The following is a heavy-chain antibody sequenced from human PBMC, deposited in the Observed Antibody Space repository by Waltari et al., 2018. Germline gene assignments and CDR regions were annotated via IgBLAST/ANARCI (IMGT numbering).Heavy chain of an antibody. Sequence: QVHLVQSGAEVKTPGASVKVSCKASAYTFSTYGLTWVRQAPGQGREWLGWIGPHDGNTNYAPSLQDRVTLTTDTATYTAYMELNRLRPDDTAVYYCATAVGGNMEFDSWGHGSLVTVSS. CDR1: AYTFSTYG. V-gene: IGHV1-18*01. D-gene: IGHD6-19*01. CDR3: ATAVGGNMEFDS. J-gene: IGHJ4*01. CDR2: IGPHDGNT.